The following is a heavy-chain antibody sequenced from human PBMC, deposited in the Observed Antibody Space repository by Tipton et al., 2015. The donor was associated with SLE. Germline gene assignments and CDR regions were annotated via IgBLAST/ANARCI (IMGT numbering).Heavy chain of an antibody. CDR1: GLTFSNYS. V-gene: IGHV3-21*01. J-gene: IGHJ4*02. CDR2: ISDRSSYI. CDR3: ARDGAYCSSTSCPGPFYDY. Sequence: SLRLSCAASGLTFSNYSMNWVRQAPGKGLEWVSSISDRSSYIYYADSVKGRFTISRDNAKNSLYLQMNNLRAEDTAAYYCARDGAYCSSTSCPGPFYDYWGQGTLVTVSS. D-gene: IGHD2-2*01.